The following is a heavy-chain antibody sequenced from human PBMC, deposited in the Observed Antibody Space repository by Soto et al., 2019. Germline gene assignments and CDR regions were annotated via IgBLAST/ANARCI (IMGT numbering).Heavy chain of an antibody. CDR2: VSTYSVKT. CDR1: GYMFTSYG. D-gene: IGHD1-26*01. J-gene: IGHJ3*02. V-gene: IGHV1-18*04. Sequence: ASVKVSCKASGYMFTSYGLSWVRQAPGQGLEWMGWVSTYSVKTNYAQKFQGRVTMTTDTSTTTVYMELRSLRSDDTAVYYCARDWDCRETTCSDVFDIRAQGTMVTVSS. CDR3: ARDWDCRETTCSDVFDI.